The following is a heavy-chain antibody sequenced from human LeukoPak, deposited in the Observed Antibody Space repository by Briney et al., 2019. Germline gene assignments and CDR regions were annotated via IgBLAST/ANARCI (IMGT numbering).Heavy chain of an antibody. CDR1: GYTFTGYY. J-gene: IGHJ4*02. CDR2: IIPIFGTA. V-gene: IGHV1-69*13. Sequence: VKVSCKASGYTFTGYYMHWVRQAPGQGLEWMGGIIPIFGTAKYAQKFQGRVTITADTSTSTAYMELSSLRSEDTAVYYCARAGWLQYYYFDYWGQGTLVTVSS. CDR3: ARAGWLQYYYFDY. D-gene: IGHD5-24*01.